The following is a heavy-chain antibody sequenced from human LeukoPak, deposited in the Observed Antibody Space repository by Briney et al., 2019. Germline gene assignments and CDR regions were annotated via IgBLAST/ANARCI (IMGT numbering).Heavy chain of an antibody. J-gene: IGHJ4*02. CDR2: IYTSGST. Sequence: PSETLSLTCTVSGGSISSYYWSWIRQPPGKGLEWIGRIYTSGSTNYNPSLKSRVTMSVDTSKNQFSLKLSSVTAADTAVYYCARNDFWSGSLFDYWGQGTLVTVSS. D-gene: IGHD3-3*01. V-gene: IGHV4-4*07. CDR3: ARNDFWSGSLFDY. CDR1: GGSISSYY.